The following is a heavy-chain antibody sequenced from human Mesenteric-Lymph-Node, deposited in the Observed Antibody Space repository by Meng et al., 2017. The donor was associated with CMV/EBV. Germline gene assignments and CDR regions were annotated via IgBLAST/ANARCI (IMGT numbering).Heavy chain of an antibody. Sequence: ESLKISCAASGFTFSSYSMNWVRQAPGKGLEWVSTISGSGGNTYYADSVKGRFTISRDNSKNTLYLQMNSLRAEGTAVYYCARDSGLDCSSTSCYPIWGQGTLVTVSS. CDR2: ISGSGGNT. CDR1: GFTFSSYS. D-gene: IGHD2-2*01. J-gene: IGHJ4*02. V-gene: IGHV3-23*01. CDR3: ARDSGLDCSSTSCYPI.